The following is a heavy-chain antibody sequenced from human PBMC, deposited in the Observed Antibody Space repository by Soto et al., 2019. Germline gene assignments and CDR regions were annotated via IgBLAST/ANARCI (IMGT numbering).Heavy chain of an antibody. CDR2: ISYDGSNK. CDR3: AREYPPPPRVAGYRGHNWFDP. Sequence: QVQLVESGGGVVQPGRSLRLSCAASGFTFSSYAMHWVRQAPGKGLEWVAVISYDGSNKYYADSVKGRFTISRDNSKNTLYLQMNSLRAEDTAVYYCAREYPPPPRVAGYRGHNWFDPWGQGTLVTVSS. CDR1: GFTFSSYA. J-gene: IGHJ5*02. D-gene: IGHD6-19*01. V-gene: IGHV3-30-3*01.